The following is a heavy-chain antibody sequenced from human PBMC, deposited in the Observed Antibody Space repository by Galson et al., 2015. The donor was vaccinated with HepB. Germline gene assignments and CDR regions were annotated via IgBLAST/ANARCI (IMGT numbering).Heavy chain of an antibody. D-gene: IGHD2-15*01. CDR3: ASRIAGSATVYFQH. J-gene: IGHJ1*01. CDR2: ISGRGDRI. CDR1: GFTFSDYT. V-gene: IGHV3-23*01. Sequence: SLRLSCAASGFTFSDYTMSWVRQAPGRGLEWVSVISGRGDRIYYGDSVKGRFTISRDNSKNTLYMQMNSLRAEDTAVYYCASRIAGSATVYFQHWGQGTLVTVSS.